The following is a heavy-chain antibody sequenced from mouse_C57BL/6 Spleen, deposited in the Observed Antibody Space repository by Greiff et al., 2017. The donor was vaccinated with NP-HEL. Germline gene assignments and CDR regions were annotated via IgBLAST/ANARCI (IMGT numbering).Heavy chain of an antibody. D-gene: IGHD2-4*01. Sequence: DVHLVESGPGLVKPSQSLSLTCSVTGYSITSGYYWNWIRQFPGNKLEWMGYISYDGSNNYNPSLKNRISITRDTSKNQFFLKLNSVTTEDTATYYCARVERGSYDYDGDWYFDVWGTGTTVTVSS. CDR3: ARVERGSYDYDGDWYFDV. V-gene: IGHV3-6*01. J-gene: IGHJ1*03. CDR2: ISYDGSN. CDR1: GYSITSGYY.